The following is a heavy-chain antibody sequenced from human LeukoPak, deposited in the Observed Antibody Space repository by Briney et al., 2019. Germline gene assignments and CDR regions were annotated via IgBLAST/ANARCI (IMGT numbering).Heavy chain of an antibody. V-gene: IGHV3-21*01. Sequence: GGSLRLSCAASGFTFSSYSMNWVRQAPGKGLEWVSSISSSSSYIYYADSVKGRFTISRDNAKNTLYLQMNSLRAEDTAVYYCARGIKVGDFWSGYYYSDYYYYGMDVWGQGTTVTVSS. CDR2: ISSSSSYI. D-gene: IGHD3-3*01. J-gene: IGHJ6*02. CDR3: ARGIKVGDFWSGYYYSDYYYYGMDV. CDR1: GFTFSSYS.